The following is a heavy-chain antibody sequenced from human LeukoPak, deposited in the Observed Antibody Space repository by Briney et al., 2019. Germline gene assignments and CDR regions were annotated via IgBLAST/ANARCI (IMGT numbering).Heavy chain of an antibody. V-gene: IGHV3-7*01. J-gene: IGHJ1*01. D-gene: IGHD6-13*01. CDR3: AKDKGSSRRNANFHH. Sequence: GGSLRLSCAVSGFTFSSYWMIWFRQAPGKGLEWVAHINQDGSVKNYVDSVKGRFTISRDNANNFLYLQMNSLRAEDTAVYYCAKDKGSSRRNANFHHWGQGTLVTVSS. CDR2: INQDGSVK. CDR1: GFTFSSYW.